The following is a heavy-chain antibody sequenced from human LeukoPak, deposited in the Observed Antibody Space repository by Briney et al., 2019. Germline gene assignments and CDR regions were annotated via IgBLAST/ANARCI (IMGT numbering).Heavy chain of an antibody. CDR3: ARDKIVGATYFDY. D-gene: IGHD1-26*01. CDR2: IKQDVSEI. V-gene: IGHV3-7*01. Sequence: PGGSQRLSCAASGFTFSSYWMSWVRQAPGKGLEWVANIKQDVSEIYYVDSVKGRFTISRDNTKNSLYLQMNSLRAEDTAVYYCARDKIVGATYFDYWGQGTLVTVSS. J-gene: IGHJ4*02. CDR1: GFTFSSYW.